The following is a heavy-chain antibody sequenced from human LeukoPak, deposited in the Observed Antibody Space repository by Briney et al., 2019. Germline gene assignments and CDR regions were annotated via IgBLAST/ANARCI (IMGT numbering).Heavy chain of an antibody. J-gene: IGHJ5*01. CDR1: GYTFSDYY. Sequence: ASVKVSCKASGYTFSDYYIHWVRQAPGQGLEWMGWINPNSGGTKYAQKFQGRVTMTRDTSISTAYMGLNRLRSDDTAVYYCARRGTRTWYDSWGQGTLVTVSS. V-gene: IGHV1-2*02. CDR2: INPNSGGT. CDR3: ARRGTRTWYDS.